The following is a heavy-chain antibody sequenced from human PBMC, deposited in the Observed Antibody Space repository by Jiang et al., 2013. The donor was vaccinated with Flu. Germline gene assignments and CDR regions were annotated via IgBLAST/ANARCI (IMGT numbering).Heavy chain of an antibody. CDR2: IIPFFRTS. CDR3: ARGGGTEYYYGLDV. CDR1: GGTFGTYA. J-gene: IGHJ6*02. V-gene: IGHV1-69*01. Sequence: GAEVKKPGSSVKVSCKASGGTFGTYAISWVRQAPGQGLEWMGGIIPFFRTSNHAQKFQGRVSITADESTSTAYMELNSLRSADTAVYYCARGGGTEYYYGLDVWGQGTTVTVSS.